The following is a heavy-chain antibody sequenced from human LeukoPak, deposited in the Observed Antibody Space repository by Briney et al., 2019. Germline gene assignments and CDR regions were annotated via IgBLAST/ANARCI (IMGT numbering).Heavy chain of an antibody. V-gene: IGHV3-30-3*01. D-gene: IGHD4-23*01. CDR1: GFTFSSYA. Sequence: GGSLRLSCAASGFTFSSYAMHWVRRAPGKGLEWVAVISYDGSNKYYADSVKGRFTISRDNSKNTLYLQMNSLRAEDTAVYYCARDFNDYGDKQYYFDYWGQGTLVTVSS. J-gene: IGHJ4*02. CDR3: ARDFNDYGDKQYYFDY. CDR2: ISYDGSNK.